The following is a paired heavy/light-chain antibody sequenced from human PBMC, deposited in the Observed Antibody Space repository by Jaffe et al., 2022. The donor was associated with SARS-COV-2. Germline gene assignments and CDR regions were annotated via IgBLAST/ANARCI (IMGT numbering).Light chain of an antibody. CDR3: QAWDSSIV. J-gene: IGLJ3*02. Sequence: SYELTQPPSVSVSPGQTASITCSGDKLGDKYACWYQQKPGQSPVLVIYQDSKRPSGIPERFSGSNSGNTATLTISGTQAMDEADYYCQAWDSSIVFGGGTKLTVL. CDR2: QDS. CDR1: KLGDKY. V-gene: IGLV3-1*01.
Heavy chain of an antibody. D-gene: IGHD3-16*02. J-gene: IGHJ6*02. CDR3: ARDEGLGELSARVLYYYYGMDV. CDR1: GFTFSSYS. CDR2: ISSSSSYI. Sequence: EVQLVESGGGLVKPGGSLRLSCAASGFTFSSYSMNWVRQAPGKGLEWVSSISSSSSYIYYADSVKGRFTISRDNAKNSLYLQMNSLRAEDTAVYYCARDEGLGELSARVLYYYYGMDVWGQGTTVTVSS. V-gene: IGHV3-21*01.